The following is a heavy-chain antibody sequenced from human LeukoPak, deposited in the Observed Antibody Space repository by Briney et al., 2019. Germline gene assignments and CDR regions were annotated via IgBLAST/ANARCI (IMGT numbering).Heavy chain of an antibody. CDR2: IYYSGNT. D-gene: IGHD5-18*01. CDR3: ARRYNYGYY. V-gene: IGHV4-39*01. CDR1: GGSISSSSYY. Sequence: SETLSLTCTVSGGSISSSSYYWGWIRQPPGKGLEWIASIYYSGNTYYDPSLKSRVTMSVDTSKNQFSLKLSSVTAADTAVYYCARRYNYGYYWGQGTLVTVSS. J-gene: IGHJ4*02.